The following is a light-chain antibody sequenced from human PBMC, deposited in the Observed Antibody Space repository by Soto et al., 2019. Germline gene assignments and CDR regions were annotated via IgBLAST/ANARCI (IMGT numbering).Light chain of an antibody. Sequence: DIQMTLSPSALSASVGDRVTITCRSSQTIRSWLAWYQQKPGEAPRLLIYQASSLETGVPSRFSGSGSGTELTLTISSLQHGDFATDYGQQYISYSMTFGQGTKVDIK. CDR3: QQYISYSMT. J-gene: IGKJ1*01. CDR1: QTIRSW. V-gene: IGKV1-5*03. CDR2: QAS.